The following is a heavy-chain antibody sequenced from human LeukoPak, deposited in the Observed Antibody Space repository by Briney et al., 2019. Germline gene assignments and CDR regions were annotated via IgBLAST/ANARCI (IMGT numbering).Heavy chain of an antibody. CDR3: ATALTSSYDSSGYPDYFDY. CDR2: ISGSGGST. Sequence: GGSLRLSCAASGFTFSSYAMSWVRQAPGKGLEWVSAISGSGGSTYYADSVKGRLTISRDNSKNTLYLQMNSLRAEDTAVYYCATALTSSYDSSGYPDYFDYWGQGTLVTVSS. CDR1: GFTFSSYA. V-gene: IGHV3-23*01. D-gene: IGHD3-22*01. J-gene: IGHJ4*02.